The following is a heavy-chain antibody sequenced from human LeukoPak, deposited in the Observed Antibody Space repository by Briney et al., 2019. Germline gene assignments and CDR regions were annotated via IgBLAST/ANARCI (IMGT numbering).Heavy chain of an antibody. CDR1: GGTFSSYA. CDR2: IIPIFGTA. V-gene: IGHV1-69*01. D-gene: IGHD6-13*01. J-gene: IGHJ4*02. CDR3: ARANGYSSSQYYFDY. Sequence: SVTVSCKASGGTFSSYAISWVRQAPGQGLEWMGGIIPIFGTANYAQKFQGRVTITADESTSTAYMELSSLRSEDTAVYYCARANGYSSSQYYFDYWGQGTLVTVSS.